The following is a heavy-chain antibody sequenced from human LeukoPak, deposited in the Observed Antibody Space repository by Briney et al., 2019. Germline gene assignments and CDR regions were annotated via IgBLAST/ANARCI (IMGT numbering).Heavy chain of an antibody. J-gene: IGHJ5*02. V-gene: IGHV1-2*02. CDR2: INPNSGGT. CDR3: ARDLTTAGWFDP. D-gene: IGHD4-11*01. Sequence: GASVKVSCKASGYTFTSYGISWVRQAPGQGLEWMGWINPNSGGTNYAQKFQGRVTMTRDTSISTAYMELSRLRSDDTAVYYCARDLTTAGWFDPWGQGTLVTVSS. CDR1: GYTFTSYG.